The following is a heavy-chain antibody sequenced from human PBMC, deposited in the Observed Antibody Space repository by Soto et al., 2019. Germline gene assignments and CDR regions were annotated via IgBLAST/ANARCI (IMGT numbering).Heavy chain of an antibody. V-gene: IGHV1-3*01. CDR1: GYTFTSYD. CDR2: INAGNGNT. Sequence: ASVKVSCKASGYTFTSYDINWVRQATGQRLEWMGWINAGNGNTKYSQKLQGRVTFTRDTSANTAYMELSSLISEDTAVYYCARPKDYDDCLDLWGQGTLVTVSS. D-gene: IGHD3-22*01. CDR3: ARPKDYDDCLDL. J-gene: IGHJ4*02.